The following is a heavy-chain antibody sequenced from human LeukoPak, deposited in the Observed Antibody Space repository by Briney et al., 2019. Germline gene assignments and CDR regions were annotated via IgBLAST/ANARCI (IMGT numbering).Heavy chain of an antibody. J-gene: IGHJ4*02. Sequence: ASVKVSCKASGYTFTGYYMHWVRQAPGQGLEWMGWINPNSGGTNYAQKFQGRVTMTRDTSISTAYMELSRLRSDDTAVYYCARALGTTFPPFDYWGQGTLVTVSS. V-gene: IGHV1-2*02. CDR1: GYTFTGYY. D-gene: IGHD1-7*01. CDR3: ARALGTTFPPFDY. CDR2: INPNSGGT.